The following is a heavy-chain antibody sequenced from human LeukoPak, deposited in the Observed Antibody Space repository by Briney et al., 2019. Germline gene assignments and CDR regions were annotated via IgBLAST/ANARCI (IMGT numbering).Heavy chain of an antibody. D-gene: IGHD3-10*02. J-gene: IGHJ6*04. CDR3: ADRGITMIGGV. V-gene: IGHV3-48*03. CDR2: ISSSVSTI. CDR1: GFTLSSYE. Sequence: PGGSLRLSCVVYGFTLSSYEMNWVRQAPGEGLEWVSYISSSVSTIYYADSVKGRFSLSRHTAKNSLYLQVNSLRAEDTAVYYCADRGITMIGGVWGKGTTVTISS.